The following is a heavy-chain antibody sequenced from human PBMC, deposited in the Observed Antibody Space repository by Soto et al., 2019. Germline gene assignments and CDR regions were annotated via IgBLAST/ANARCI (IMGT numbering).Heavy chain of an antibody. CDR1: GFTISGKKY. J-gene: IGHJ3*01. D-gene: IGHD1-1*01. CDR3: ATWHEREHAYDV. CDR2: LYDVDGS. Sequence: DVQLVESGGGLIQPGESLGLSCVAFGFTISGKKYVAWVRQAPGKGLEWVSALYDVDGSFYADSVKGRFTTSSDSSKTTVYLQMSDLRPDDTAVYYCATWHEREHAYDVWGQGTTVTVSS. V-gene: IGHV3-53*01.